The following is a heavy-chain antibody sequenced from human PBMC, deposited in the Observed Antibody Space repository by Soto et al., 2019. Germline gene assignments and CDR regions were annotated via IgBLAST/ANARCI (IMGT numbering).Heavy chain of an antibody. J-gene: IGHJ6*03. V-gene: IGHV5-51*01. Sequence: ESLKISCKGSGYSFTSYWIGWVRQMPGKGLEWMGIIYPGDSDTRYSPSFQGQVTISADKSISTAYLQWSSLKASDTAMYYCARRFSSSSGAYYHYYYMDVWGKGTTVNVS. CDR2: IYPGDSDT. D-gene: IGHD6-6*01. CDR3: ARRFSSSSGAYYHYYYMDV. CDR1: GYSFTSYW.